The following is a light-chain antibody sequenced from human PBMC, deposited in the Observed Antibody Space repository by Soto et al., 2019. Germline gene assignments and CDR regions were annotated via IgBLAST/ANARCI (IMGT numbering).Light chain of an antibody. V-gene: IGKV3-20*01. CDR1: ESVVSNY. CDR3: QQYGSSPIT. Sequence: EIVLTQSAGALSLSTGERATLSCRATESVVSNYLAWYQLKPGQAPRLLIYDASSRATGIPDRFSGSGSGTDFTLTISRLEPEDFAVYFCQQYGSSPITFGQGTRLEIK. J-gene: IGKJ5*01. CDR2: DAS.